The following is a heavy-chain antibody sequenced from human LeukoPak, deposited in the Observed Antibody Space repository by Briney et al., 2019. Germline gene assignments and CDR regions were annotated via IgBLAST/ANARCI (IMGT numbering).Heavy chain of an antibody. CDR3: VKGLS. CDR2: VSGNGDTT. V-gene: IGHV3-23*01. J-gene: IGHJ3*01. Sequence: PGGSLRLSCAASGFTVGNNHMNWVRQAPGKGLEWVSVVSGNGDTTYYADSVKGRFTISRDNSKNTLYLHMNSLRADDTALYYCVKGLSWGQGTLVTVSS. D-gene: IGHD2/OR15-2a*01. CDR1: GFTVGNNH.